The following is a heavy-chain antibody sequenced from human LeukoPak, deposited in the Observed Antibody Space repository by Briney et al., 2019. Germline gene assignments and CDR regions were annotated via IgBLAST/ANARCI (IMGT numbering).Heavy chain of an antibody. D-gene: IGHD3-22*01. J-gene: IGHJ4*02. CDR1: GGSISSYY. CDR3: ASGIDSSGYYPGDY. CDR2: IYYSGST. Sequence: SETLSPTCTVSGGSISSYYWSWIRQPPGKGLEWIGYIYYSGSTNYNPSLKSRVTISVDTSKNQFSLKLSSVTAADTAVYYCASGIDSSGYYPGDYWGQGTLVTVSS. V-gene: IGHV4-59*01.